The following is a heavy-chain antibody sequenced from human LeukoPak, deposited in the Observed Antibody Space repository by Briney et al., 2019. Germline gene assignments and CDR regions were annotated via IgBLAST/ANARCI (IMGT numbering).Heavy chain of an antibody. V-gene: IGHV6-1*01. CDR2: TSYMYEWYN. CDR3: ARFYYDTSGHGAFDI. CDR1: GDSVSINSAA. J-gene: IGHJ3*02. Sequence: SQTLSLICAISGDSVSINSAAWNWIRQSPSRGLEWQGRTSYMYEWYNNYALSVNSRLTINPTPSKHHFSLQLNSVTTEDTAVYYRARFYYDTSGHGAFDIWGQGTMVTVSS. D-gene: IGHD3-22*01.